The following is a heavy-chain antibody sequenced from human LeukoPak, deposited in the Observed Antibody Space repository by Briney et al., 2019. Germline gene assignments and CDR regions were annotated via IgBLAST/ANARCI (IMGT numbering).Heavy chain of an antibody. J-gene: IGHJ4*02. CDR1: GYTLTELS. CDR3: ATVSYSGSYPTPLDY. Sequence: ASVKVSCKVSGYTLTELSMHWVRQAPGKGLEWMGGFDPEDGETIYAQKFQGRVTMTEDTSTDTAYMELSSLRSEDTAVYYCATVSYSGSYPTPLDYWGQGTLVTVFS. CDR2: FDPEDGET. V-gene: IGHV1-24*01. D-gene: IGHD1-26*01.